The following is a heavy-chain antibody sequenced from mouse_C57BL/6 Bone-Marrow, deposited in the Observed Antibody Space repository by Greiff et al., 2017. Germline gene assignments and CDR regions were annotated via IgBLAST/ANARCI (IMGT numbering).Heavy chain of an antibody. CDR1: GFTFSSYA. D-gene: IGHD2-3*01. V-gene: IGHV5-4*01. Sequence: EVMLVESGGGLVKPGGSLKLSCAASGFTFSSYAMSWVRQTPEKRLEWVATISDGGSYTYYPDNVKGRFTISRDNAKNNLYLQMSHLKSEDTAMYYCARDSFYDGDYTHFDYWGQGTTLTVSS. CDR2: ISDGGSYT. J-gene: IGHJ2*01. CDR3: ARDSFYDGDYTHFDY.